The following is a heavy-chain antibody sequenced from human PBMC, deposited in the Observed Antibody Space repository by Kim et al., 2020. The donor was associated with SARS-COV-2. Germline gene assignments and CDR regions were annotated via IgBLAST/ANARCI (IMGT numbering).Heavy chain of an antibody. CDR2: TYYRSKWYN. Sequence: SQTLSLTCAISGDSVSSNSAAWNWIRQSPSRGLEWLGRTYYRSKWYNDYAVSVKSRITINPDTSKNQFSLQLNSVTPEDTAVYYCARDPGIAVAASIVSWFDPWGQGTLVTVSS. CDR3: ARDPGIAVAASIVSWFDP. V-gene: IGHV6-1*01. CDR1: GDSVSSNSAA. J-gene: IGHJ5*02. D-gene: IGHD6-19*01.